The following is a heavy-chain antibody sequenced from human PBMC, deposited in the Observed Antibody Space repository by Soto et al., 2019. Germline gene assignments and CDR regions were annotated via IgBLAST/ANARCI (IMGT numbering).Heavy chain of an antibody. CDR2: IYATGPT. V-gene: IGHV4-4*07. CDR3: VRDGTKTLRDWFDP. CDR1: GAPISGFY. D-gene: IGHD1-1*01. Sequence: QVQLQESGPGLGRPSETLSLTCPASGAPISGFYWAGFRRSAGKGLRGIGRIYATGPTDYNPSLKSRVMMSVDTSKKQFSLKLRSVTAADTAVYYCVRDGTKTLRDWFDPWGQGISVTVSS. J-gene: IGHJ5*02.